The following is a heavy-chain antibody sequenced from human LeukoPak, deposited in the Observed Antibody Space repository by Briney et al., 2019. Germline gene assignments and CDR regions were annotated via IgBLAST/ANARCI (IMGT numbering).Heavy chain of an antibody. Sequence: SETLSLTCTVSGGSISSYYWSWIRQPPGKGLEWIGYIYYSGSTNYNPSPKSRVTISVDTSKNQFSLKLSSVTAADTAVYYCARIQDYGGHTTYYFDYWGQGTLVTVSS. J-gene: IGHJ4*02. CDR3: ARIQDYGGHTTYYFDY. CDR1: GGSISSYY. CDR2: IYYSGST. D-gene: IGHD4-23*01. V-gene: IGHV4-59*01.